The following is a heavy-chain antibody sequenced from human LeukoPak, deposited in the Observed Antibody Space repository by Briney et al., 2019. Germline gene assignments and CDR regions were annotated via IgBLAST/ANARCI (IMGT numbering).Heavy chain of an antibody. J-gene: IGHJ4*02. D-gene: IGHD1-26*01. V-gene: IGHV3-30*03. CDR3: ASPKTPSGSYGDFDY. CDR2: ISYDGSNK. CDR1: GFTFSSYG. Sequence: GSLRLSCAASGFTFSSYGMHWVRQAPGKGLEWVAVISYDGSNKYYADSVKGRFTISRDNSKNSLYLQMNSLRAEDTAVYYCASPKTPSGSYGDFDYWGQGTLVTVSS.